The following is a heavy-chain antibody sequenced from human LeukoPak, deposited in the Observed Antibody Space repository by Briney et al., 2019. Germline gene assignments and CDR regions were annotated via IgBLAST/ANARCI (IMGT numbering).Heavy chain of an antibody. CDR3: ARDYPLYCGMDV. V-gene: IGHV3-30-3*01. CDR2: ISYGGSNK. J-gene: IGHJ6*02. CDR1: GFTFSSYA. Sequence: GGSLRLSCAASGFTFSSYAMHCVRQAPGKGLEWVAVISYGGSNKYYADSVKGRFTISRDNSKNTLYLQMNSLRAEDTAVYYCARDYPLYCGMDVWGQGTTVTVSS.